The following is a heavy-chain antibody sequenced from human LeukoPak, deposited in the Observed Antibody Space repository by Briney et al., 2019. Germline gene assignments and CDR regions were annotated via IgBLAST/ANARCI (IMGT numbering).Heavy chain of an antibody. CDR2: INSDGSRT. CDR1: GFTFSTYW. V-gene: IGHV3-74*01. J-gene: IGHJ3*01. Sequence: GGSLRLSCAASGFTFSTYWMHWVRQAPGKGLVWVSRINSDGSRTTYADSVKGRFTISRDNAKNTLYLQMNSLRAEDTADYYCAQEFGVYTAKWGQGTMVTVSS. D-gene: IGHD5-18*01. CDR3: AQEFGVYTAK.